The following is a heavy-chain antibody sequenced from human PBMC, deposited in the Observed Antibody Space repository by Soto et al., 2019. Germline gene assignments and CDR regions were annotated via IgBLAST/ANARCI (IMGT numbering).Heavy chain of an antibody. V-gene: IGHV4-30-4*01. CDR1: GGSISSGDYY. J-gene: IGHJ1*01. CDR2: IYYSGST. D-gene: IGHD2-21*02. CDR3: AREPATVGEYFQH. Sequence: QVQLQESGPGLVKPSQTLSLTCTVSGGSISSGDYYWSWILQPPGKGLEWIGYIYYSGSTYYNPSLKSRVTIAVDTSKNQFSLKLSSVTAADTAVYYCAREPATVGEYFQHWGQGTLVTVSS.